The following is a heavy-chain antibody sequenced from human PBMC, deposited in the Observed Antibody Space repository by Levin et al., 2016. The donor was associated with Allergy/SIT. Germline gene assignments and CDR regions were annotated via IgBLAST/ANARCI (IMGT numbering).Heavy chain of an antibody. CDR3: ARDPALTGTTVFDY. CDR1: GGSISSGGYY. J-gene: IGHJ4*02. V-gene: IGHV4-31*03. Sequence: LRLSCTVSGGSISSGGYYWSWLRQHPGKGLEWIGYIYHSGSTFYNPALKSRLTLSVDTSKNQFSLRLTSVTAADTAIYFCARDPALTGTTVFDYWGQGTLVTVSS. CDR2: IYHSGST. D-gene: IGHD1-7*01.